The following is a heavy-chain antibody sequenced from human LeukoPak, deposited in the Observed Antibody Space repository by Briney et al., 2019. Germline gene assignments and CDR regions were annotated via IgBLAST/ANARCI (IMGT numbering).Heavy chain of an antibody. CDR2: INHSGST. CDR3: ARVEELEPYFDY. D-gene: IGHD1-1*01. CDR1: GGSFSGYY. V-gene: IGHV4-34*01. J-gene: IGHJ4*02. Sequence: SETLSLTCTVSGGSFSGYYWSWIRQPPGKGLEWIGEINHSGSTNYNPSLKSRVTISVDTSKNQFSLKLSSVTAADTAVYYCARVEELEPYFDYWGQGTLVTVSS.